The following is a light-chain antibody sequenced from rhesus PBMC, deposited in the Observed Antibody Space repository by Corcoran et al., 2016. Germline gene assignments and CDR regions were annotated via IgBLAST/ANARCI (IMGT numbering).Light chain of an antibody. V-gene: IGKV2-104*02. J-gene: IGKJ4*01. CDR1: QSLLDSDDGSTL. CDR3: MQSLECPLT. CDR2: DFS. Sequence: DIVMTQTPLSLPVTPGEPASISCRSSQSLLDSDDGSTLLDWYLQKPGQSPQLLIYDFSSRAAGVPARVSGSGSDTDFTLKISRVEAEDVGVYYCMQSLECPLTFGGGTKVEI.